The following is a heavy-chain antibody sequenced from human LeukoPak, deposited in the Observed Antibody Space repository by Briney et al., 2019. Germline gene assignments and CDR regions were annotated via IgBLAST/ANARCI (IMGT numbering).Heavy chain of an antibody. V-gene: IGHV3-30*18. CDR2: MSYDGSNK. CDR3: AKRIAAAGTRGADAFDI. Sequence: GRFLRLSCAASGFTFSSYGMHWVRQAPGKGLEWVAAMSYDGSNKYYADSVKGRFTISRDNSKNTLYLQMDSLRAEDTAVYYCAKRIAAAGTRGADAFDIWGQGTLVTVSS. CDR1: GFTFSSYG. D-gene: IGHD6-13*01. J-gene: IGHJ3*02.